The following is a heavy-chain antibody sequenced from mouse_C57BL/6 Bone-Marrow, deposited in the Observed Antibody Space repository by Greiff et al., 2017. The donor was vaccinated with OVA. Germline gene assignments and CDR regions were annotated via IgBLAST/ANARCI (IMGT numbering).Heavy chain of an antibody. Sequence: QVQLKESGPGLVQPSQSLSITCTVSGFSFTSYGVHWVRQSPGKGLEWLGVIWSGGSTAYNAAFISRLSISKDNSKSQVFFKMNSLQADDTAIYYWARTGYSNGWLAYWGQGTLVTVSA. CDR3: ARTGYSNGWLAY. CDR2: IWSGGST. D-gene: IGHD2-5*01. CDR1: GFSFTSYG. V-gene: IGHV2-2*01. J-gene: IGHJ3*01.